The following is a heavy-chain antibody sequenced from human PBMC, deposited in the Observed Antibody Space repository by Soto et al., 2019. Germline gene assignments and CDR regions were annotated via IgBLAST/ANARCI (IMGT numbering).Heavy chain of an antibody. V-gene: IGHV3-33*01. CDR3: ARESITMVRGVYY. CDR1: GFTFSSYG. D-gene: IGHD3-10*01. J-gene: IGHJ4*02. CDR2: IWYDGSNK. Sequence: QVQLVESGGGVVQPGRSLRLSCAASGFTFSSYGMHWVRQAPGKGLEWVAVIWYDGSNKYYADSVKGRFTISRDNSKNTLYLQMNSLSAEDTAVYYCARESITMVRGVYYWGQGTLVTVSS.